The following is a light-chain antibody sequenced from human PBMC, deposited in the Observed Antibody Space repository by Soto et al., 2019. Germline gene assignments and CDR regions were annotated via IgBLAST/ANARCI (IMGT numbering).Light chain of an antibody. V-gene: IGLV2-11*01. CDR3: LSFAGSYEV. J-gene: IGLJ2*01. Sequence: QSALTQPRSVSESPGQSVTISCTGTSSDVGAYDYVSWYQQHPGKVPKLMIYDINKRPSGVPHRFSGCKSGKTAFLTISGLQAEDEADYYCLSFAGSYEVFGGGTKLTVL. CDR1: SSDVGAYDY. CDR2: DIN.